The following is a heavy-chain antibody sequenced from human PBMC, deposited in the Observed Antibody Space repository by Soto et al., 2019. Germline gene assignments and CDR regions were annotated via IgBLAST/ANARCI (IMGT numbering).Heavy chain of an antibody. V-gene: IGHV1-24*01. CDR2: FDPEDGDT. CDR3: ATGLYIAFDI. Sequence: ASVKVSCKVSGYTLTDLSMHWVRQAPGKGLEWMGGFDPEDGDTIYAQKFQGRVTMTEDTSTDTAYMELSSLRSEDTAVYYGATGLYIAFDIWGQGTMVTVSS. CDR1: GYTLTDLS. J-gene: IGHJ3*02. D-gene: IGHD1-20*01.